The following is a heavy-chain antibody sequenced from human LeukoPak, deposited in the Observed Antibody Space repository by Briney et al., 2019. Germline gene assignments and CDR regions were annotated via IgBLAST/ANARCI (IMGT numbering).Heavy chain of an antibody. CDR2: IHAGDRA. D-gene: IGHD2-21*02. V-gene: IGHV3-66*01. CDR1: GISVGDSS. Sequence: TGGSLRLSCKVSGISVGDSSMTWVRQAPGKGLEWISVIHAGDRAYYADSVEGRFIVSKDKSKNMVYLQMNSLRVEDTAVYYCAITVDCRATTDCYSYFHHWGQGTLVTVSS. J-gene: IGHJ1*01. CDR3: AITVDCRATTDCYSYFHH.